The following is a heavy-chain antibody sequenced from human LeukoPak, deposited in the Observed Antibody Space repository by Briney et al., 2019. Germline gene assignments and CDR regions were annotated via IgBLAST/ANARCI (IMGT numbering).Heavy chain of an antibody. CDR1: GFXVSSNY. Sequence: GGSLRLSCADSGFXVSSNYMRWVRQAPGKGLEWVSVIYSGGSTHYADSVKGRFTISRDNSKNTLYLQMNSPRAEDTAVYYCARDRLHYDSLTGYPADWGQGTLVTVSS. CDR2: IYSGGST. D-gene: IGHD3-9*01. J-gene: IGHJ4*02. V-gene: IGHV3-66*01. CDR3: ARDRLHYDSLTGYPAD.